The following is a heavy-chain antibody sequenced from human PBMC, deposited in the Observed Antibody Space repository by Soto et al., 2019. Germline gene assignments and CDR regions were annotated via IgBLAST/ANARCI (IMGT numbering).Heavy chain of an antibody. CDR2: LYSGGST. D-gene: IGHD3-16*01. V-gene: IGHV3-66*01. CDR3: PRDPWAAKY. Sequence: EVQLVETGGGLVQPGGSLRLSCAASGFTVSTKYMSWVRQAPGKGLEWVSVLYSGGSTFYADSVRRRFTISRDNSKYSVTLQMTSLRGEDTAVYYCPRDPWAAKYSGQGTLITVS. J-gene: IGHJ4*02. CDR1: GFTVSTKY.